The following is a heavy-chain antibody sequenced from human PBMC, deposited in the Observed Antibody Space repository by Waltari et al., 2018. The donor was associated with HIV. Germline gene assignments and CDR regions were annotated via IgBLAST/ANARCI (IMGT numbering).Heavy chain of an antibody. D-gene: IGHD3-3*01. CDR1: GYTLTDLS. J-gene: IGHJ4*02. CDR3: ATRLSYNPWNGYHRVYYFDL. CDR2: FDPEDGET. V-gene: IGHV1-24*01. Sequence: QVQLVQSGAAVRTPGASVKVSCKVSGYTLTDLSIHWVRQEPGKGLEWVGGFDPEDGETIYAQKFQGRVLMTEDSSTDTADMELSSLRSDDTAVYYCATRLSYNPWNGYHRVYYFDLWGQGTLVTVSS.